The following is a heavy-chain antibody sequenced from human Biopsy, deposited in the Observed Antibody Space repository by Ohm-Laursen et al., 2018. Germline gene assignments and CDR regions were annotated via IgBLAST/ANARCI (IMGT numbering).Heavy chain of an antibody. J-gene: IGHJ6*02. Sequence: PTQTLTLTCTLSGFSLNTRGMSVTWIRQPPGKALEWLARIDWDGAKFYNGSLKTRLTISKDTSENHGVLTLADVDPVDTATYYCARIPILVVPAAIVYRHRRHLQGLDVWGQGTTVIVSS. CDR1: GFSLNTRGMS. V-gene: IGHV2-70*16. CDR3: ARIPILVVPAAIVYRHRRHLQGLDV. D-gene: IGHD2-2*02. CDR2: IDWDGAK.